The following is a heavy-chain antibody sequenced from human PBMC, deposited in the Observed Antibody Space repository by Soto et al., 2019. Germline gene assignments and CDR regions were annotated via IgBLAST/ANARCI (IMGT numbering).Heavy chain of an antibody. CDR1: GFTFSSYA. J-gene: IGHJ5*02. Sequence: GGSLRLSCAASGFTFSSYAMSWVRQAPGKGLEWVSAISGSGGSTYYADSVKGRFTISRDNSKNTLYLQMNSVRAEDTDVYYSAIPPGRHRDNWFDPWGQGTLVTVSS. V-gene: IGHV3-23*01. CDR2: ISGSGGST. CDR3: AIPPGRHRDNWFDP. D-gene: IGHD3-10*01.